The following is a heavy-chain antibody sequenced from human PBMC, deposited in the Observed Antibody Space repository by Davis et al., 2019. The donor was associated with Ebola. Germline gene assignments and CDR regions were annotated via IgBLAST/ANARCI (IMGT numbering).Heavy chain of an antibody. D-gene: IGHD6-19*01. J-gene: IGHJ4*02. V-gene: IGHV1-69*13. CDR1: GGTFSSYA. Sequence: SVKVSCKASGGTFSSYAISWVRQAPGQGLEWMGGIIPIFGTANYAQKFQGRVTITADESTSTAYMELTSLRSDDTAEFYCARATFGYNSGWYADYWGPGSLVTVSS. CDR3: ARATFGYNSGWYADY. CDR2: IIPIFGTA.